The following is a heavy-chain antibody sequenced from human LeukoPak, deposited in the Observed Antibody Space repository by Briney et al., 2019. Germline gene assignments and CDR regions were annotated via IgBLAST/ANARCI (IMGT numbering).Heavy chain of an antibody. CDR1: GYTFTSYG. Sequence: ASVKVSCKASGYTFTSYGISWVRQAPGQGLEWMGWISAYNGNTNYAQKLQGRVTMTTDTSTSTAYMELRSLRSDDTAVYYCARDTHYYGSGPHYYYYMDVWGKGTTVTISS. V-gene: IGHV1-18*01. CDR2: ISAYNGNT. CDR3: ARDTHYYGSGPHYYYYMDV. D-gene: IGHD3-10*01. J-gene: IGHJ6*03.